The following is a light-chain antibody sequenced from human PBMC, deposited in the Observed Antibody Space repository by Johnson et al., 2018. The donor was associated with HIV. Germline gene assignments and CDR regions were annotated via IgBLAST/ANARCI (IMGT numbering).Light chain of an antibody. Sequence: QSVLTQPPSVSAAPGQKVTIYCSGSRSNTGRNYASWYQQLPGTAPKLLIYENNKRPSGIPDRFSGSKSGTSATLGITGLQPGDEADYYCGTWDSSLSAYVFGTGTKVTVL. CDR1: RSNTGRNY. J-gene: IGLJ1*01. CDR3: GTWDSSLSAYV. V-gene: IGLV1-51*02. CDR2: ENN.